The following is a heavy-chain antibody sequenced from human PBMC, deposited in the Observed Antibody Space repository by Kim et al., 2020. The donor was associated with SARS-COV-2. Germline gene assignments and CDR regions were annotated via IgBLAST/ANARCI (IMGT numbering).Heavy chain of an antibody. D-gene: IGHD3-10*01. V-gene: IGHV3-7*01. CDR1: GFTFKSYW. CDR3: VLSMVRGAISFYFHGMDV. CDR2: IGQDGSER. J-gene: IGHJ6*02. Sequence: GGSLRLSCAASGFTFKSYWMGWVRQAPEKGLEWVANIGQDGSERYYMDSVKGRFTISRDNAKNSLDLQMNSLRAEDTALYYCVLSMVRGAISFYFHGMDVWGRGTTVTVSS.